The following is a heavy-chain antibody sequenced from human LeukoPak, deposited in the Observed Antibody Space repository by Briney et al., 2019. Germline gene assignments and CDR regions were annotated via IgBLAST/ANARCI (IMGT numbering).Heavy chain of an antibody. Sequence: ASVKVSCKASGYTFTGYYMHWVRQAPGQGLEWMGWINPNSGGTNYAQKFQGRVTMTRDMSTSTVYMELSSLGSEDTAVYYCARDGYSSSSFDPWGQGTLVTVSS. CDR2: INPNSGGT. V-gene: IGHV1-2*02. D-gene: IGHD6-6*01. CDR3: ARDGYSSSSFDP. CDR1: GYTFTGYY. J-gene: IGHJ5*02.